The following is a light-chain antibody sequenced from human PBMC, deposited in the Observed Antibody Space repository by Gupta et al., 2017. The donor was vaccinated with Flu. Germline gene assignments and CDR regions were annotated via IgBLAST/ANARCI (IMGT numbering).Light chain of an antibody. CDR3: SSYTISSTLV. Sequence: SALTPPATVSGFPGQSIIISCPGTSSDVGGYNYVSCYQQRPGKAPKLMIYEVSNRSSGVSNRFSGSKSGNTTSLTISVLEAEDEADYYSSSYTISSTLVFGGGTKLTVL. V-gene: IGLV2-14*01. CDR1: SSDVGGYNY. J-gene: IGLJ2*01. CDR2: EVS.